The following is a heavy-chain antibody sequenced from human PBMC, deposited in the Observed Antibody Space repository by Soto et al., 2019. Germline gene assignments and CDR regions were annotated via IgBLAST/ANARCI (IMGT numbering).Heavy chain of an antibody. CDR1: GYTFTSYA. CDR3: ATGPSSGWYFRLDY. D-gene: IGHD6-19*01. CDR2: INAGNGNT. Sequence: ASVKVSCKASGYTFTSYAMHWVRQAPGQRLEWMGWINAGNGNTKYSQKFQGRVTITRDTSASTAYMELSSLRSEDTAVYYCATGPSSGWYFRLDYWDQGTLVTVAS. V-gene: IGHV1-3*01. J-gene: IGHJ4*02.